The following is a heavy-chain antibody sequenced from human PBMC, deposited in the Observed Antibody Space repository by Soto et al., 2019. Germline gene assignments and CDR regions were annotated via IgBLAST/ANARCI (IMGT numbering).Heavy chain of an antibody. V-gene: IGHV5-51*01. CDR2: IYPGDSDT. Sequence: PGESLKISCKASXYSFTSYWIGWVRQMPGKGLEWMGIIYPGDSDTRYSPSFQGQVTISADKSITTAYLQWSSLKASDTAMYYCARPMYYYDSSVGYYYYYGMDVWGQGTTVTVSS. J-gene: IGHJ6*02. CDR3: ARPMYYYDSSVGYYYYYGMDV. D-gene: IGHD3-22*01. CDR1: XYSFTSYW.